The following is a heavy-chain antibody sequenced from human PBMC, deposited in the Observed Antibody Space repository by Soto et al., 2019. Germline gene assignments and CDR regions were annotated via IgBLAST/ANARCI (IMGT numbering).Heavy chain of an antibody. J-gene: IGHJ5*02. Sequence: ASVKVSCKASGYTFTSYGISWVRQAPGQGLEWMGWISAYNGNTNYAQKLQGRVTMTTDTSTSTAYMELRSLRSDDTAVYYCARDGLRYFGWLHHHNWFDPWGQGTLVTVSS. CDR3: ARDGLRYFGWLHHHNWFDP. V-gene: IGHV1-18*01. D-gene: IGHD3-9*01. CDR2: ISAYNGNT. CDR1: GYTFTSYG.